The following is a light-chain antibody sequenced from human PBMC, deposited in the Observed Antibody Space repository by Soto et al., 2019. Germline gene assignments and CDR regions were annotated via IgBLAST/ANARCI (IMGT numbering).Light chain of an antibody. Sequence: EIVLTQSPSTLSLSPGSRATLPCRASQSVRSSYLAWYQQKLGQAPRLXIYAASSRATGIPDRFSGSGSGTDFTLTISRLETEDFAEYYCQQYGSSPRTFGQGTKVDIK. CDR2: AAS. V-gene: IGKV3-20*01. J-gene: IGKJ1*01. CDR3: QQYGSSPRT. CDR1: QSVRSSY.